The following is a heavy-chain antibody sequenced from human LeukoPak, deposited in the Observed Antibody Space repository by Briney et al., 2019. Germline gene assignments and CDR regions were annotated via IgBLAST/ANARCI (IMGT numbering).Heavy chain of an antibody. Sequence: SETLSLTCAVYGGSFSGYYWSWIRQPPGKGLEWIREINHSGSTNYNPSLKSRVTISVDTSKNQFSLKLSSVTAADTAVYYCARGGITGTPSGYWGQGTLVTVSS. D-gene: IGHD1-20*01. V-gene: IGHV4-34*01. J-gene: IGHJ4*02. CDR3: ARGGITGTPSGY. CDR2: INHSGST. CDR1: GGSFSGYY.